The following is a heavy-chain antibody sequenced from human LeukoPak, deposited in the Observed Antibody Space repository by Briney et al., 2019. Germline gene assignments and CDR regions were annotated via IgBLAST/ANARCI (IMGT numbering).Heavy chain of an antibody. V-gene: IGHV1-69*04. D-gene: IGHD3-22*01. J-gene: IGHJ6*02. CDR2: IIPILGIA. CDR3: ARDYYDSSALPMDV. CDR1: GGTFSSYA. Sequence: SVKVSCKASGGTFSSYAISWVRQAPGQGLEWMGRIIPILGIANYAQKFQGRVTITADKSTSTAYMELSSLRSADTAVYYCARDYYDSSALPMDVWGQGTTVTVSS.